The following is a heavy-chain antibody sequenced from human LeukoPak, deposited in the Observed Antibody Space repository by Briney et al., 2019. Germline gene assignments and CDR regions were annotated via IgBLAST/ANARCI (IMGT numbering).Heavy chain of an antibody. D-gene: IGHD6-19*01. CDR2: ISGSRSDI. J-gene: IGHJ1*01. Sequence: GGSLRLSCAVSGFTLSTYSMSWVRQAPGKGLKWVSSISGSRSDIYYADSVKGRFTISSDNAKNSLYLQMNSLRAEDTAVYYCARGPGIAVAPLQHWGQGTLVTVSS. CDR3: ARGPGIAVAPLQH. CDR1: GFTLSTYS. V-gene: IGHV3-21*01.